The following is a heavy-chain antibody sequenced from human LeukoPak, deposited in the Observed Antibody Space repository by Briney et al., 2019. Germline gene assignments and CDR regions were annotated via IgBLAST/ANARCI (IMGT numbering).Heavy chain of an antibody. CDR1: GGSISSSSFY. D-gene: IGHD1-26*01. CDR2: IYYSGRT. J-gene: IGHJ4*02. V-gene: IGHV4-39*07. Sequence: SETLSLTCRVSGGSISSSSFYWGWIRQPPGKGLEWIGTIYYSGRTYYNPSLKSRVTISVDTSKNQFSLRLSSVTAADTAVYYCARVPVVGATYYFDYWGQGTLVTVSS. CDR3: ARVPVVGATYYFDY.